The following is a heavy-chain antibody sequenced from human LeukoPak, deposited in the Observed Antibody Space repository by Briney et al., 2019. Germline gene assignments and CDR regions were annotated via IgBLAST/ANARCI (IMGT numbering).Heavy chain of an antibody. CDR1: GFTFSGYW. Sequence: PGGSLRLSCAASGFTFSGYWMHWVRQGPGKGLVWVSKISGDGKITTYADSVKGRFTISRDNAKNTLYLQLNSLGAEDTAVYYCARGTNDWKGIDYWGQGPQVTVSS. D-gene: IGHD1-1*01. J-gene: IGHJ4*02. V-gene: IGHV3-74*03. CDR2: ISGDGKIT. CDR3: ARGTNDWKGIDY.